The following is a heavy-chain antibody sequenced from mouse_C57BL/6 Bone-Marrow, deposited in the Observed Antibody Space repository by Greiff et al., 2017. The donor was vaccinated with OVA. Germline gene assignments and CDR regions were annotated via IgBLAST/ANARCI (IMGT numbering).Heavy chain of an antibody. CDR3: ARELRLPYAMDY. V-gene: IGHV1-64*01. CDR2: IHPNSGST. D-gene: IGHD3-2*02. Sequence: QVQLQQPGAELVKPGASVKLSCKASGYTFTRYWMHWVKQRPGQGLEWIGMIHPNSGSTNYNEKFKSKATLTVDKSSSTAYMQLSSLTSEDSAVDYCARELRLPYAMDYWGQGTSVTVSS. J-gene: IGHJ4*01. CDR1: GYTFTRYW.